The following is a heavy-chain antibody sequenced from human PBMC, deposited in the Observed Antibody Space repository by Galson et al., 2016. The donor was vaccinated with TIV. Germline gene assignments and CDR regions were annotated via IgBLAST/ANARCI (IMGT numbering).Heavy chain of an antibody. J-gene: IGHJ6*02. V-gene: IGHV1-69*13. CDR1: GGTFSSYV. D-gene: IGHD5-18*01. CDR3: AKCRNTAMDTYYYYYGLDV. Sequence: SVKVSCKASGGTFSSYVFNWVRQAPGQGLEWMGGIIPLFDTAHYAQKFQGRVTISADESTSTVYMELRSLKSGDTAVYYCAKCRNTAMDTYYYYYGLDVWGQGTTVTVSS. CDR2: IIPLFDTA.